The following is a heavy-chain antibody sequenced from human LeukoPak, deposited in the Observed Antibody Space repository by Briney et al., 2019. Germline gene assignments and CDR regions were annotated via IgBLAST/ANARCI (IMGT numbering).Heavy chain of an antibody. CDR2: ITTSDGNT. Sequence: GGSLRLSCAASGFTFSSYTMSWVRQAPGEGVEWVSTITTSDGNTYYADSVKGRFTVSRDNSKNTLFLQMNSLRAEDTAVYYCAKDGGLWVSAHWGDSWGRGTLVTVSS. D-gene: IGHD7-27*01. CDR1: GFTFSSYT. CDR3: AKDGGLWVSAHWGDS. J-gene: IGHJ4*02. V-gene: IGHV3-23*01.